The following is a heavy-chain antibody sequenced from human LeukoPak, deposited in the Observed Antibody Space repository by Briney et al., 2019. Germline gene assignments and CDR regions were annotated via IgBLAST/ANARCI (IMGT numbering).Heavy chain of an antibody. CDR3: ARDKLGLGELSLYDQ. Sequence: ASVKVSCKASGYTFTDNYIHWVRQAPGQGLEWMGWMNPNSGGTKYAQKFQGRVTMTRDTSISTAYMELSRLRSDDTAMYYCARDKLGLGELSLYDQWGQGTLVTVFS. D-gene: IGHD3-16*02. V-gene: IGHV1-2*02. J-gene: IGHJ5*02. CDR1: GYTFTDNY. CDR2: MNPNSGGT.